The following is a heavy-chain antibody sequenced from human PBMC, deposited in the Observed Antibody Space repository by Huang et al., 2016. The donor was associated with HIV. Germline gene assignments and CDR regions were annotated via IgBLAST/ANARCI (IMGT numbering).Heavy chain of an antibody. CDR2: IKSDGRTT. D-gene: IGHD2-15*01. CDR3: ARAGGFEI. J-gene: IGHJ3*02. Sequence: EEHLVESGGGLVQPGGSLRLSCEASGFKFSNYWMQWVRQAPGKGLMGVSRIKSDGRTTDYADSVKGRFTISRDNAKNTLYLQMSSLTAEDTARYYCARAGGFEIWGQGTVVTVSS. V-gene: IGHV3-74*01. CDR1: GFKFSNYW.